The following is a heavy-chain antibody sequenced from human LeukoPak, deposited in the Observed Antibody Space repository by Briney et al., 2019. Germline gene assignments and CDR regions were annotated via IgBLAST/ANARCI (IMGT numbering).Heavy chain of an antibody. V-gene: IGHV1-69*04. D-gene: IGHD3/OR15-3a*01. CDR3: ARDLVCTVNCKDS. CDR1: GYTFTNYG. CDR2: VIPTLGIA. Sequence: SVKVSCKTSGYTFTNYGISWVRQAPGQGLEWMGRVIPTLGIALYVQRFKGRVTITADKSTSTAYMELSSLTFEDTAVYFCARDLVCTVNCKDSWGQGTLVTVSS. J-gene: IGHJ5*01.